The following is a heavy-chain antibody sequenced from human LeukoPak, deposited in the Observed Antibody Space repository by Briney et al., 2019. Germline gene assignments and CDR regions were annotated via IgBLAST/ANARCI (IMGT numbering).Heavy chain of an antibody. J-gene: IGHJ4*02. D-gene: IGHD6-13*01. V-gene: IGHV1-58*02. Sequence: SVTVSCKASGFTFTSSAMQWVRQARGQRLEWIGWIVVGSGNTNYAQKFQERVTITRDMSTSTAYMELSSLRSEDTAVYYCAAIPTRIAAAGKYYFDYWGQGTLVTVSS. CDR1: GFTFTSSA. CDR3: AAIPTRIAAAGKYYFDY. CDR2: IVVGSGNT.